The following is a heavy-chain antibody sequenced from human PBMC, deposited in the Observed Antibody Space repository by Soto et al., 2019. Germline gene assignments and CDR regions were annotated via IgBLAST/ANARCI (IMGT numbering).Heavy chain of an antibody. CDR2: ISSSSSYI. Sequence: PGGSLRLSCAASGFTFSSYSMNWVRQAPGKGLEWVSSISSSSSYIYYADSVKGRFTISRDNAKNSLYLQMNSLRAEDTAVYYCARHVRYFDWSQPGWFDPWGQGTLVTVSS. CDR3: ARHVRYFDWSQPGWFDP. CDR1: GFTFSSYS. D-gene: IGHD3-9*01. V-gene: IGHV3-21*01. J-gene: IGHJ5*02.